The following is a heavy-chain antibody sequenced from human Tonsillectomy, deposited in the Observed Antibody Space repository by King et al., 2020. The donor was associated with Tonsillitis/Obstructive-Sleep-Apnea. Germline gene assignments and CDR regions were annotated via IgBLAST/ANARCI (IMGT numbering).Heavy chain of an antibody. CDR2: ISDSGTYT. Sequence: VQLVESGGGLVQPGGSLRLSCATSGLAFSDYYMSWIRQAPGKGLEWVSYISDSGTYTKYADSVKGRFIISRDNSKNSMYLQMNNLRAEDTAVYFCASQGDYWGQGTLVTVSS. V-gene: IGHV3-11*05. CDR1: GLAFSDYY. CDR3: ASQGDY. J-gene: IGHJ4*02.